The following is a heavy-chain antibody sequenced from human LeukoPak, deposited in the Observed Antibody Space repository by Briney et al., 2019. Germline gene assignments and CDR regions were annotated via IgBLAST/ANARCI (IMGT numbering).Heavy chain of an antibody. V-gene: IGHV3-23*01. Sequence: GGSLRLSCAASGFPFSSYAMNWVRQAPGKGLEWVASISASGGGTYYADAVKGRFTISRDNSKNTLFLQMNSLRAEDTAVYYCAKDRSCTGSSCNVGSWGQGTMVTVSS. J-gene: IGHJ3*01. CDR1: GFPFSSYA. CDR3: AKDRSCTGSSCNVGS. CDR2: ISASGGGT. D-gene: IGHD2-2*01.